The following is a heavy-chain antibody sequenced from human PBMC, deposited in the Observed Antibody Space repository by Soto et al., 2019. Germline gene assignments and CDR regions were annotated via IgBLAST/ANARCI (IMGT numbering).Heavy chain of an antibody. J-gene: IGHJ4*02. CDR3: AKVPVEWELLIVPVDY. CDR1: GFTFSSYA. D-gene: IGHD1-26*01. V-gene: IGHV3-23*01. CDR2: ISDSGGST. Sequence: GGSLRLSCVASGFTFSSYAMSWVRQAPGKGLEWVSGISDSGGSTYYADSVKGRFTISRDNSKNTLYLQMNTLRAEDTAVYYCAKVPVEWELLIVPVDYWGQGTLVTVSS.